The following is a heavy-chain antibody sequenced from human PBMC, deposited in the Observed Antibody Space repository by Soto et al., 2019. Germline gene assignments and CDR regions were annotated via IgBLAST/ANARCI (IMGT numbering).Heavy chain of an antibody. CDR2: MNPNSGNT. Sequence: SVKGSCQASGYTFTSYDINWVREATEQGLEWMGWMNPNSGNTGYAQKFQGRVTMTRNTSISTAYMELSRLRSEDTAVYYCARGKRYFDWLTSYGMDVWGQGTTVTVSS. D-gene: IGHD3-9*01. J-gene: IGHJ6*02. CDR3: ARGKRYFDWLTSYGMDV. V-gene: IGHV1-8*01. CDR1: GYTFTSYD.